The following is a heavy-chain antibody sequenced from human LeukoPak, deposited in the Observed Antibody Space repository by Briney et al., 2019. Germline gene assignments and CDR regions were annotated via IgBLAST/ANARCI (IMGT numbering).Heavy chain of an antibody. J-gene: IGHJ6*03. CDR2: ISDSDADT. CDR1: GFSFRSFT. CDR3: ARGRYYYYMDV. V-gene: IGHV3-23*01. Sequence: GGSLRLSCAASGFSFRSFTMHWVRQAPGKGLEWVSGISDSDADTHYADSVKGRFTISRDNSKNTVYLQMNSLRAEDTAVYYCARGRYYYYMDVWGKGTTVTVSS.